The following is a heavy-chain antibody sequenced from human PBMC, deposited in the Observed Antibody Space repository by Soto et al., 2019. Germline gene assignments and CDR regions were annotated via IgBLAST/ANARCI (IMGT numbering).Heavy chain of an antibody. V-gene: IGHV4-34*01. J-gene: IGHJ6*02. D-gene: IGHD3-10*01. CDR1: GGSFSGYY. Sequence: SETLSLTCAVYGGSFSGYYWSWIRQPPGKGLEWIWEINHSGSTNYNPSLKSRVTISVDTSKNQFSLKLSSVTAADTAVYYCARVMGFPAYYYGSGSYFTSYYYGMDVWGQGTTVTVSS. CDR3: ARVMGFPAYYYGSGSYFTSYYYGMDV. CDR2: INHSGST.